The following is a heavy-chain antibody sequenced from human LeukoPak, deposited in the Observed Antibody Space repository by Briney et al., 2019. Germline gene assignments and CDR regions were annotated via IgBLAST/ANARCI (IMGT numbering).Heavy chain of an antibody. Sequence: PGGPLRLSCAASGFTFSSYEMNWVRQAPGKGLEWVSYISSSGSTIYYADSVKGRLTISRDNAKNSLYLQMNSLRAEDTAVYYCLGFGELSFDYWGQGTLVTVSS. CDR2: ISSSGSTI. J-gene: IGHJ4*02. CDR1: GFTFSSYE. D-gene: IGHD3-10*01. CDR3: LGFGELSFDY. V-gene: IGHV3-48*03.